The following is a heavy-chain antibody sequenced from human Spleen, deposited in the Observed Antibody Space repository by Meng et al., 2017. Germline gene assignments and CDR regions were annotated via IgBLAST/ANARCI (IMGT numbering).Heavy chain of an antibody. D-gene: IGHD3-22*01. Sequence: VQRQEPGPGLLRPSETLSLTCTVSGCSVISGSYYWSWIRQPPGKGLEWIGYIYYSGSTNYNPSLKSRVTISVDTSKNQFSLKLSSVTAADTAVYYCARESPTYYYDSSGFRWGQGTLVTVSS. CDR1: GCSVISGSYY. CDR3: ARESPTYYYDSSGFR. V-gene: IGHV4-61*01. J-gene: IGHJ4*02. CDR2: IYYSGST.